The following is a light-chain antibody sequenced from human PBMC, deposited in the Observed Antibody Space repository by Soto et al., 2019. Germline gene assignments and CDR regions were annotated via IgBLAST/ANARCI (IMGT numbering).Light chain of an antibody. J-gene: IGKJ1*01. Sequence: EIVLTQSPGTLSLSPGERATLSCRASQSVNSNYLDWYQQKPGQGPRLLMYGASSRATGIPDRFSCSVSGTDFTLTISRLEPEDFAVYYCQQYDTSPRTFGQGNKVEIK. CDR3: QQYDTSPRT. CDR1: QSVNSNY. CDR2: GAS. V-gene: IGKV3-20*01.